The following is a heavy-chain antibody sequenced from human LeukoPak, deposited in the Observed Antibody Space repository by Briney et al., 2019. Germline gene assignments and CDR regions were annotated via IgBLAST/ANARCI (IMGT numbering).Heavy chain of an antibody. D-gene: IGHD6-13*01. CDR2: IYYSGST. V-gene: IGHV4-59*08. CDR3: ARFQQLGRPSKYNWFDP. Sequence: SETLSLTCTVSGGSISSYYWSWIRQPPGKGLEWIGYIYYSGSTNYNPSLKSRVTISVDTSKNQFSLKLSSVTAADTAVYYCARFQQLGRPSKYNWFDPWGQGTLVTVSS. J-gene: IGHJ5*02. CDR1: GGSISSYY.